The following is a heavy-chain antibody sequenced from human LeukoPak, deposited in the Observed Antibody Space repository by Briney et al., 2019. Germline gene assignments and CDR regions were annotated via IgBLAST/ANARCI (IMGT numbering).Heavy chain of an antibody. V-gene: IGHV4-59*01. D-gene: IGHD6-19*01. J-gene: IGHJ4*02. Sequence: SETLSLTCTVSGGSISSYYWSWIRQPPGKGLEWIGYIHYSGSTNYNPSLKSRVTISVDTSKNQFSLSLSSVTAADTAVYYCARSYGYSSGWYGAYYFDYWGQGTLVTVSS. CDR2: IHYSGST. CDR1: GGSISSYY. CDR3: ARSYGYSSGWYGAYYFDY.